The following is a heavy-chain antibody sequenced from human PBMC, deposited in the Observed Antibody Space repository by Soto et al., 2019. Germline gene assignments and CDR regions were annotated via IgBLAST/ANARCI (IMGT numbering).Heavy chain of an antibody. CDR1: SGSISPYY. CDR2: IYYMGRT. V-gene: IGHV4-59*01. J-gene: IGHJ4*02. D-gene: IGHD1-26*01. CDR3: ARDPVGVTHFDY. Sequence: PSETLSLTCTVSSGSISPYYWSWIRQPPGKGLEWIGYIYYMGRTNYNPSLKSRVTMSIDTSKNQFSLKLSSVTAADTAVYYCARDPVGVTHFDYWGQGALVTVSS.